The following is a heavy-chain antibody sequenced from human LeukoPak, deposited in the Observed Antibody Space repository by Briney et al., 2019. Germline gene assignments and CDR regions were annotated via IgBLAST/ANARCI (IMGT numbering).Heavy chain of an antibody. CDR1: GLTVSSNY. CDR2: IYNDGGT. J-gene: IGHJ5*02. D-gene: IGHD3-16*02. Sequence: GGSLRLSCAASGLTVSSNYMGSGRPAPGKGLEWVSVIYNDGGTYYADSVTGRLIISRDNSKNTLYLQMNSLTAEDTAVYYCAGRQGRYPHNYFDPWGQGTLVTVSS. V-gene: IGHV3-53*01. CDR3: AGRQGRYPHNYFDP.